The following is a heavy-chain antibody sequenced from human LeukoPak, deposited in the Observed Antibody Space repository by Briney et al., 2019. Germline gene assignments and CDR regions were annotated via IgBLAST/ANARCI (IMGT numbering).Heavy chain of an antibody. CDR3: ARDGYSGYGFDY. Sequence: ASETLSLTCTVSGGSISSYYWSWIRQPPGKGLEWIGYIYYSGSTNYNPSLKSRVTISVDTSKNQFSLKLSSVTAADTAVYYCARDGYSGYGFDYWGQGTLVTVSS. V-gene: IGHV4-59*01. CDR1: GGSISSYY. CDR2: IYYSGST. D-gene: IGHD5-12*01. J-gene: IGHJ4*02.